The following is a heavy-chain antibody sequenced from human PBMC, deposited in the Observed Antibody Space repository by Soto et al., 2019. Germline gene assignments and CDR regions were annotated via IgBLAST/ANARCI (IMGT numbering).Heavy chain of an antibody. J-gene: IGHJ6*02. CDR3: ARCPSGSAFYYYGMDV. D-gene: IGHD6-19*01. CDR2: ASFDGSDT. V-gene: IGHV3-30-3*01. CDR1: GFIFRSYA. Sequence: QVQLVESGGGVVQPGRSLSLTCAVSGFIFRSYAMHWVQQAPGKALEWVAVASFDGSDTYSSDSVKGPFTIFRHNSENMLYLQMNRLRGQDMAVYYCARCPSGSAFYYYGMDVWGQGTTVTVSS.